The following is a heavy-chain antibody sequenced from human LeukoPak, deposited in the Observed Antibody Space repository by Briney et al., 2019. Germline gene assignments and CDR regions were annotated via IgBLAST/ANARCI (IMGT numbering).Heavy chain of an antibody. CDR1: GYSFATYW. CDR3: ARPNGGRLWAWYFDY. J-gene: IGHJ4*02. CDR2: IYPGDSDT. Sequence: GESLKISCKASGYSFATYWIGWVRQTPGKGPEWMGLIYPGDSDTRYSPSFQGQVTISADKSISSTSLQWRSLKASDTAMYYCARPNGGRLWAWYFDYWGQGTPVTVSS. D-gene: IGHD7-27*01. V-gene: IGHV5-51*01.